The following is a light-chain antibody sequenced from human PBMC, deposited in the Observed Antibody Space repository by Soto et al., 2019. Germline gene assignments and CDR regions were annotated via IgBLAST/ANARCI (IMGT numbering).Light chain of an antibody. V-gene: IGKV3-11*01. CDR3: QQRSQWPLT. CDR1: QSVGTS. CDR2: DTF. Sequence: EIVLTQSPATLSLSPGERATLSCRASQSVGTSLEWFQQKPGQAPSLLIFDTFNRATGIAARFSGSGSGTDFTLTISNLEPDDFAVYYCQQRSQWPLTFGGGTKVEIK. J-gene: IGKJ4*02.